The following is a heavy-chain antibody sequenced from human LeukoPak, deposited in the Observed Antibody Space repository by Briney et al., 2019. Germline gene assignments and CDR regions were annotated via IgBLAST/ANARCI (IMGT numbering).Heavy chain of an antibody. CDR3: ARDPGLGFDY. V-gene: IGHV4-59*01. Sequence: SETLSLTCTVSGGSISSYYWSWIRQPPGKGLKWIGYIYYSGSTNYNPSLKSRVTISVDTSKNQFSLKLSSVTAADTAVYYCARDPGLGFDYWGQGTLVTVSS. CDR2: IYYSGST. D-gene: IGHD7-27*01. CDR1: GGSISSYY. J-gene: IGHJ4*02.